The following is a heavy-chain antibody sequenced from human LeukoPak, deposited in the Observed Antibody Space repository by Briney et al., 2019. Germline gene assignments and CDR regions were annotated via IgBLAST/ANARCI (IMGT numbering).Heavy chain of an antibody. J-gene: IGHJ5*02. Sequence: RSSVTVSCKASGGTFSSYAISWVRQAPGQGLEWMGRIIPIFGTANYAQKFQGRVTITTDESTSTAYMELSSLRSEDTAVYYCARDQVVRGSNWFDPWGQGTLVTVSS. V-gene: IGHV1-69*05. CDR3: ARDQVVRGSNWFDP. CDR2: IIPIFGTA. CDR1: GGTFSSYA. D-gene: IGHD3-10*01.